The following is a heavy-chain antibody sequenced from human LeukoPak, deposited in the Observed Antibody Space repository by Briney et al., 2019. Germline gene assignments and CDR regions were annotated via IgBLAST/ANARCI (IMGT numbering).Heavy chain of an antibody. CDR3: ARGSGDYDILTGYYRYFDY. V-gene: IGHV4-59*01. CDR1: GGSISTYY. CDR2: VYYSGST. Sequence: SETLSLTCTVSGGSISTYYWSWIRQPPGKGLEWIGYVYYSGSTNYNPSLMGRVTMSVDTSKKQFSLKLSSVTAADTAVYYCARGSGDYDILTGYYRYFDYWGQGTLVTVSS. D-gene: IGHD3-9*01. J-gene: IGHJ4*02.